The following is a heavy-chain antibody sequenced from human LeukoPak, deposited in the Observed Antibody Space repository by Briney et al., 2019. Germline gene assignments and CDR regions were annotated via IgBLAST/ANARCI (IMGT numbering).Heavy chain of an antibody. D-gene: IGHD2/OR15-2a*01. V-gene: IGHV1-8*03. CDR1: GYTFTSYD. Sequence: ASVKVSCKASGYTFTSYDINWVRPATGQGLEWMGWMNPNSDNTGYAQKFQGRVTTTRNTSISAAYMELSSLRSEDTAVYYCARALSPHDYYYYMDVWGKGTTVTVSS. CDR2: MNPNSDNT. J-gene: IGHJ6*03. CDR3: ARALSPHDYYYYMDV.